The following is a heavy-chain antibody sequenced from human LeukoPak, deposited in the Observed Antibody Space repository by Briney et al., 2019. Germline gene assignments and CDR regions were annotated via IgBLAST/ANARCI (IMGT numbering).Heavy chain of an antibody. V-gene: IGHV4-38-2*02. D-gene: IGHD6-13*01. CDR2: IYTSGST. Sequence: PSETLSLTCTVSGYSISSGYYWGWIRQSPGKGLEWIGSIYTSGSTYYNPSLKSRVTISIDTSKNQFSLKLSSVTAADTAVYYCAREYRSSWYLNWFDPWGQGTLVTVSS. CDR3: AREYRSSWYLNWFDP. CDR1: GYSISSGYY. J-gene: IGHJ5*02.